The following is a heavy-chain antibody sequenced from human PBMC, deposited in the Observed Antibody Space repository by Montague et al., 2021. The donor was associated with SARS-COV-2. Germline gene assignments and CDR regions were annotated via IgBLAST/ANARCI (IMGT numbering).Heavy chain of an antibody. CDR1: GGSISSGGYY. CDR3: ARVHIVVVTAMRYFDL. CDR2: IYYSGGT. Sequence: TLSLTCTVFGGSISSGGYYWSWIRQHPGKGLEWIGYIYYSGGTYYNPSLKSRVTISVDTSKNQFSLKLSSVTAADTAVYYCARVHIVVVTAMRYFDLWGRGTLVTVSS. J-gene: IGHJ2*01. D-gene: IGHD2-21*02. V-gene: IGHV4-31*03.